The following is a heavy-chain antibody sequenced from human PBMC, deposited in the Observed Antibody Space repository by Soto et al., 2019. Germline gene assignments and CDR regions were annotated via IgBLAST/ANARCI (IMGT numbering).Heavy chain of an antibody. D-gene: IGHD1-26*01. CDR2: ISYDGSNK. J-gene: IGHJ4*02. CDR1: GFTFSSYG. V-gene: IGHV3-30*18. CDR3: AKGHGWELLLCYFDY. Sequence: GGSLRLSCAASGFTFSSYGMHWVRQAPGKGLEWVAVISYDGSNKYYADSVKGRFTISRDNSKNTLYLQMNSLRAEDTAVYYCAKGHGWELLLCYFDYWRQGTLVTVSS.